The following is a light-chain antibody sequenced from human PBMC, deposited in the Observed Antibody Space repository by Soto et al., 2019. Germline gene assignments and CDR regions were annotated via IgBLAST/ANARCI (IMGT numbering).Light chain of an antibody. CDR3: QQYYSTPPVT. Sequence: DIVMTQSPDSLAVSLGERATINCKSSQSVLYSSNNKNYLAWYQQKPGQPPKLLIYWASTRESGVPDRFSGSGSGTDCTLTSSSLQAEDVAVYYCQQYYSTPPVTFGPGTKVDIK. CDR2: WAS. V-gene: IGKV4-1*01. J-gene: IGKJ3*01. CDR1: QSVLYSSNNKNY.